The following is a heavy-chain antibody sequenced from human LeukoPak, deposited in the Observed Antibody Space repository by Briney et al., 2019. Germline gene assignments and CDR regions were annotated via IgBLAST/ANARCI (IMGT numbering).Heavy chain of an antibody. CDR2: IRYDGSNK. V-gene: IGHV3-30*02. CDR3: ARQIVVVPAADSYYFDY. Sequence: GGSLRLSCAASGFTFSSYGMHWVRQAPGKGLEWVAFIRYDGSNKYYADSVKGRFTISRDNSKNTLYLQMNSLRAEDTAVYYCARQIVVVPAADSYYFDYWGQGTLVTVSS. J-gene: IGHJ4*02. CDR1: GFTFSSYG. D-gene: IGHD2-2*01.